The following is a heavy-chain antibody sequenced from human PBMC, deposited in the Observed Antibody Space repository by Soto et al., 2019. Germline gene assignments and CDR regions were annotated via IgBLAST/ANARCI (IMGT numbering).Heavy chain of an antibody. CDR3: ARDFWRVLRAPGAVFDA. CDR2: ISAYNGNT. D-gene: IGHD3-3*01. CDR1: GYIFTSYG. J-gene: IGHJ4*02. Sequence: ASVKVSCKASGYIFTSYGISWVRQAPGQGLEWMGWISAYNGNTKYAQNLQGRVTLTTDTSPYTAYMELRSLQSDDTAVYYCARDFWRVLRAPGAVFDAWGQGALVTVSS. V-gene: IGHV1-18*01.